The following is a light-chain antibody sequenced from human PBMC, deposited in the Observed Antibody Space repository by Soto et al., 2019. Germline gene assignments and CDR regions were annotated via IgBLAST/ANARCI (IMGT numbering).Light chain of an antibody. CDR1: IRDVGGYKH. V-gene: IGLV2-14*01. Sequence: QSALTQPASVSGTPGQSITIYCTGTIRDVGGYKHVSWYQPHQGKAPKLMMYDVSKRPSGVSNRFSGSKSGNTGSLTISGLQAEDEADYYCSSYTSSSTLVLGGGTKLTVL. CDR3: SSYTSSSTLV. J-gene: IGLJ2*01. CDR2: DVS.